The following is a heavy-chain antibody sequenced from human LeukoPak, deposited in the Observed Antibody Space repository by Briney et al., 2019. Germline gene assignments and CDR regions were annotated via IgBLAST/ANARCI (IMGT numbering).Heavy chain of an antibody. J-gene: IGHJ4*02. D-gene: IGHD3-10*01. V-gene: IGHV1-69*13. Sequence: SVKVSCKAPGGTFSSYAISWVRQAPGQGLEWMGGIIPIFGTANYAQKFQGRVTITADESTSTAYMELSSLRSEDTAVYYCARHTMVRGVIPTEFDYWGQGTLVTVSS. CDR1: GGTFSSYA. CDR3: ARHTMVRGVIPTEFDY. CDR2: IIPIFGTA.